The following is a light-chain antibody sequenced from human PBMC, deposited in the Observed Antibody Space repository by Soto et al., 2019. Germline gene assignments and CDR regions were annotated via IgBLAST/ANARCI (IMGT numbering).Light chain of an antibody. CDR3: QHYNSYPWT. J-gene: IGKJ1*01. CDR2: KAS. CDR1: QSISSW. Sequence: DIQMTQSPSTLSASVGDRVTITCRASQSISSWLAWYQQKPGKATKLLIYKASSLESGVPSRFSGSGSGTEFTLTISSLQPDDFATFYCQHYNSYPWTFGQGTKVAIK. V-gene: IGKV1-5*03.